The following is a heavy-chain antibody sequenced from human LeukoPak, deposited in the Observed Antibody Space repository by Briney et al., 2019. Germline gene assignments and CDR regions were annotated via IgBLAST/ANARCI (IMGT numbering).Heavy chain of an antibody. D-gene: IGHD3-10*01. Sequence: ASVKVSCKASGYTFTGYYMHWVRQAPGQGLEWMGWINPNSGGTNYAQKFQGRVTMTRDTPISTAYMELSRLRSDDTAVYYCARQGSGSYSFDYWGQGTLVTVSS. J-gene: IGHJ4*02. CDR2: INPNSGGT. CDR3: ARQGSGSYSFDY. CDR1: GYTFTGYY. V-gene: IGHV1-2*02.